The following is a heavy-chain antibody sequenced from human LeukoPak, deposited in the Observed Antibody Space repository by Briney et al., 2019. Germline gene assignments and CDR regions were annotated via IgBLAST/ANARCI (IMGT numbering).Heavy chain of an antibody. CDR1: GFTVSSNY. V-gene: IGHV3-66*02. J-gene: IGHJ4*02. CDR3: ARDLSSGWYDY. CDR2: IYSGGST. Sequence: GGSLRLXCAASGFTVSSNYMSWVRQAPGKGLEWVSVIYSGGSTYYADSVKGRFTISRDNSKNTLYLQMNSLRAEDTAVYYCARDLSSGWYDYWGQGTLVTVSS. D-gene: IGHD6-19*01.